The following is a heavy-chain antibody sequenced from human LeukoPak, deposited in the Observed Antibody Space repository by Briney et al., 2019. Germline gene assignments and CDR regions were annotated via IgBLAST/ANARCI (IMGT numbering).Heavy chain of an antibody. CDR2: ISDDSAKI. CDR1: GVSFRTYA. Sequence: PGGSLRLSCAASGVSFRTYAMSWVRQARGKGLDGVSAISDDSAKIYYSASVKGRFTISRDNSKNILFLQLNSLRVEDTGVYYCAREYDSSWPSWGQGTLVTVSS. V-gene: IGHV3-23*01. CDR3: AREYDSSWPS. J-gene: IGHJ5*02. D-gene: IGHD3-22*01.